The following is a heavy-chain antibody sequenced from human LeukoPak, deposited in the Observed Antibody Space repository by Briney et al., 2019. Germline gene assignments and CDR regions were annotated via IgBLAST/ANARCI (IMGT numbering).Heavy chain of an antibody. CDR3: ARVFSPTWIQLWSGGLSDY. V-gene: IGHV3-21*01. J-gene: IGHJ4*02. CDR2: ISSSSSYI. CDR1: GFTFSSYS. D-gene: IGHD5-18*01. Sequence: PGGSLRLSCAASGFTFSSYSMNWVRQAPGKGLEWVSSISSSSSYIYYADSVKGRFTISRDIAKNSLYLQMNSLRAEDTAVYYCARVFSPTWIQLWSGGLSDYWGQGTLVTVSS.